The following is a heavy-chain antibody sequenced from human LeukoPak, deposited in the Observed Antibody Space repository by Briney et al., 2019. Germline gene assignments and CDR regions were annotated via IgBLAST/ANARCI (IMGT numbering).Heavy chain of an antibody. J-gene: IGHJ4*02. V-gene: IGHV3-21*01. CDR3: ARAYGGNSDLDY. CDR2: ISSSSYI. CDR1: GFTFSSYS. D-gene: IGHD2-21*02. Sequence: GGSLRLSCAASGFTFSSYSVNWVRQAPGKGLEWVSSISSSSYIYYADSVKGRFTISRDNAKNSLYLQMNSLRAEDTAVYYCARAYGGNSDLDYWGQGTLVTVSS.